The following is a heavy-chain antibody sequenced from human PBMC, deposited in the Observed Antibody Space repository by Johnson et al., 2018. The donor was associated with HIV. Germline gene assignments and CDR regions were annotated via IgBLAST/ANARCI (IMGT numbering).Heavy chain of an antibody. CDR2: ISSSGSTI. Sequence: QVQLLESVGGLVKPGGYLRLSCAASGFTFSDYYMNWIRQAPGKGLEWVSYISSSGSTIYYADPVKGRFTISRDNSKNTLSLQMNSLRAEDTAVYYCAVMTEIVVVPAATSDDAFDIWGQGTMVTVSS. D-gene: IGHD2-2*01. CDR1: GFTFSDYY. CDR3: AVMTEIVVVPAATSDDAFDI. J-gene: IGHJ3*02. V-gene: IGHV3-11*04.